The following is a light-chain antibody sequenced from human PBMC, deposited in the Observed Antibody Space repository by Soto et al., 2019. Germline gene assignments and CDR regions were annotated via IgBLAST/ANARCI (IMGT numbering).Light chain of an antibody. V-gene: IGKV1-12*01. CDR1: QDISTW. J-gene: IGKJ3*01. Sequence: DIQMTQSPSPVSASVGDRVTISCRASQDISTWLAWYQQKPGKAPKLLIYAASSLQSGVPSRLSGSGSGTDFILTISRLQREDFATYFCKQGYGFVFTLGPGTKVDLK. CDR3: KQGYGFVFT. CDR2: AAS.